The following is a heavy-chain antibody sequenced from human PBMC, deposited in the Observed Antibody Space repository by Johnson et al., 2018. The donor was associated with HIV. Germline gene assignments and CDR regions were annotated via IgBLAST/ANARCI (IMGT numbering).Heavy chain of an antibody. V-gene: IGHV3-11*04. CDR3: ARGEDGVDAFDI. CDR1: GITFSDYY. Sequence: QVQLVESGGGLVKPGGSLRLSCAASGITFSDYYMSWIRQAPGKGLEWVSYISSSGTSVYYADSVKGRFSISRDNAKHSLYLQMNSLRAEDTAVYYCARGEDGVDAFDIWGQGTMVTVSS. D-gene: IGHD4-17*01. CDR2: ISSSGTSV. J-gene: IGHJ3*02.